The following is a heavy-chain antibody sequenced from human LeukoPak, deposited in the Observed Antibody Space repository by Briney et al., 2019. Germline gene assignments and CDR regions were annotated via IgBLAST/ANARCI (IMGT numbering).Heavy chain of an antibody. CDR2: INHSGST. Sequence: SETLSLTCAVYGGSFSGYYWSWIRQPPGKGLEWIGEINHSGSTNYNPSLKSRVTISVDTSKNQFSLKLSSMTAADTAVYYCARGRLAAAGTSDYWGQGTLVTVSS. CDR1: GGSFSGYY. CDR3: ARGRLAAAGTSDY. D-gene: IGHD6-13*01. V-gene: IGHV4-34*01. J-gene: IGHJ4*02.